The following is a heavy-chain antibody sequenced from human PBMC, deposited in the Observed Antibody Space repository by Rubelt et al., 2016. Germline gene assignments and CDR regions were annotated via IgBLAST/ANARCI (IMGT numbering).Heavy chain of an antibody. CDR3: ARDSGSRIFDY. V-gene: IGHV4-31*02. Sequence: HPGKGLEWIGYIYYSGSTYYNPSLKSRVTISVDTSKNQFSLKLSSVTAADTAVYYCARDSGSRIFDYWGQGTLVTVSS. D-gene: IGHD2/OR15-2a*01. J-gene: IGHJ4*02. CDR2: IYYSGST.